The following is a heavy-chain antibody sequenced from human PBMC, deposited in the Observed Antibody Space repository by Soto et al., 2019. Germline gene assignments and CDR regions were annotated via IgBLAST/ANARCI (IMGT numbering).Heavy chain of an antibody. CDR2: INCRSGGT. CDR3: MRGASARDSSGYPYYFDP. CDR1: GYVFTGYY. D-gene: IGHD3-22*01. Sequence: DSVKVSCKTSGYVFTGYYLHWVRQAPGQGLEWMGWINCRSGGTTYTQKFQGRVTLTMDTSTSTAYMELSSLISDDTALYYCMRGASARDSSGYPYYFDPWGQGTLVTFSS. V-gene: IGHV1-2*02. J-gene: IGHJ4*02.